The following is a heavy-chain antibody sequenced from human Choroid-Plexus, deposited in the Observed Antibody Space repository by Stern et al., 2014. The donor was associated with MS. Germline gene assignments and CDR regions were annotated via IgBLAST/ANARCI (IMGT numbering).Heavy chain of an antibody. CDR3: AKDRQYLTYFFDH. Sequence: VQLVQSGGGVVQPGRPLRLSCVASGFTFGSCAMHWVRQAPGKGLEWVAGVSYDGSNKYYADSVKGRFTISRDNSQNTLYMQMSRVRPEDTAVYYCAKDRQYLTYFFDHWGQGSLVTVSS. CDR2: VSYDGSNK. D-gene: IGHD2/OR15-2a*01. V-gene: IGHV3-30*18. CDR1: GFTFGSCA. J-gene: IGHJ5*02.